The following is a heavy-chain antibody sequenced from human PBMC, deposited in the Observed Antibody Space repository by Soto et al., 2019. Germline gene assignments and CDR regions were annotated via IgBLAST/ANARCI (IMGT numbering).Heavy chain of an antibody. Sequence: SETLSLTCTVSGGSISSYHWSWIRQPPGKGLEWIGYIYYSGSTNYNPSLKSRVTISVDTSKNQFSLKLSSVTAADTAVYYCARVQGVAATYYYGMDVWGQGTTVTVSS. J-gene: IGHJ6*02. CDR3: ARVQGVAATYYYGMDV. D-gene: IGHD2-15*01. V-gene: IGHV4-59*01. CDR1: GGSISSYH. CDR2: IYYSGST.